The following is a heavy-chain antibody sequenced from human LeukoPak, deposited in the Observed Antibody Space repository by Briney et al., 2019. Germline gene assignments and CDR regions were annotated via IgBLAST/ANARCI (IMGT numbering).Heavy chain of an antibody. V-gene: IGHV4-34*01. Sequence: SETLSLTCAVYGGSLGGYYWNWVRQAPGKGLECIGEINHSGSTNYNPSLKSRVTISVDTSKNQFSLKLSSVTAADTAIYYCARDFSSSSTVYYYYYMDVWGKGTTVTVSS. J-gene: IGHJ6*03. CDR2: INHSGST. CDR3: ARDFSSSSTVYYYYYMDV. D-gene: IGHD6-6*01. CDR1: GGSLGGYY.